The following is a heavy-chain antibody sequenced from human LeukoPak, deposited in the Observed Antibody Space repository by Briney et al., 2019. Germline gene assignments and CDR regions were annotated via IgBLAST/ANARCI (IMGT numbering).Heavy chain of an antibody. V-gene: IGHV1-18*01. D-gene: IGHD2-15*01. CDR1: GYTFTNYG. J-gene: IGHJ4*02. CDR2: ISVYYGNT. Sequence: ASVKVSCKASGYTFTNYGISWVRQAPGQGLEWMGWISVYYGNTNYAQKLQDRVTMTTDTSTSIAYMELRSLRSDDTAVYYCATQGYCSGGSCYPYFDYWGQGTLVTISS. CDR3: ATQGYCSGGSCYPYFDY.